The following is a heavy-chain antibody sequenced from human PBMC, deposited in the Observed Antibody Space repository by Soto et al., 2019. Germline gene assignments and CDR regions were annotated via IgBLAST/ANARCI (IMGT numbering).Heavy chain of an antibody. Sequence: GESLKISCKGSGYSFTIYWIGWVRQMPGKGLEWMGIIYPGDSDTRYSPSFQGQVTISADKSISTAYLQWSSLKASDTAMYYCARHMKTTVTTYGMDVWGQGTTVTVS. V-gene: IGHV5-51*01. J-gene: IGHJ6*02. CDR1: GYSFTIYW. D-gene: IGHD4-17*01. CDR2: IYPGDSDT. CDR3: ARHMKTTVTTYGMDV.